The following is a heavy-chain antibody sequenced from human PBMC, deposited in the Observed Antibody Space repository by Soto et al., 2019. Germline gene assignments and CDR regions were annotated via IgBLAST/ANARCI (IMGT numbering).Heavy chain of an antibody. CDR2: INPKTGAT. D-gene: IGHD6-19*01. CDR1: GYTFTAYY. Sequence: QVQLVQSGAAVEKPGASMKVSCKASGYTFTAYYIHWVRQAPGQGLEWMGWINPKTGATETAQRFQGRVTLTWDTPISTAYMELSRLTSDDTAVYFCAREIEVVGSRSFDYWGRGTLLTVSS. CDR3: AREIEVVGSRSFDY. J-gene: IGHJ4*02. V-gene: IGHV1-2*02.